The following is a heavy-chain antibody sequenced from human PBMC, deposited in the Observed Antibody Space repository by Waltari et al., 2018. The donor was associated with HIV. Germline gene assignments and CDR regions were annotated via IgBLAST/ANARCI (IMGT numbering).Heavy chain of an antibody. CDR3: ARASHYIEFSTFDGDYYFDL. CDR1: GFSVRNHW. J-gene: IGHJ4*02. V-gene: IGHV3-74*01. CDR2: INSDGGTR. Sequence: VQLVESGGGSIKTGGSLRLSCAGSGFSVRNHWMDWVRQGPGKGLVCVARINSDGGTRNYADALKGRFVISRDNSRNTVYLQLNSVKVEDTAVYFCARASHYIEFSTFDGDYYFDLWGRGTRVAVSS. D-gene: IGHD3-9*01.